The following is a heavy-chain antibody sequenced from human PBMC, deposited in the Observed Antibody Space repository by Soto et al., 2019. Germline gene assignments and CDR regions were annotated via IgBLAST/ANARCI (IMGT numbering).Heavy chain of an antibody. CDR3: AIQNREYSGYLLLNY. Sequence: PSETLSLTCTVSGGSITSSNYYWGWIRQPPGKGLEWIGSISYSGSTYYNPSLKSRITISVDTSKSQFSLKLSSVTAADTAVYYCAIQNREYSGYLLLNYWGQGTLVTVSS. CDR1: GGSITSSNYY. V-gene: IGHV4-39*01. D-gene: IGHD5-12*01. J-gene: IGHJ4*02. CDR2: ISYSGST.